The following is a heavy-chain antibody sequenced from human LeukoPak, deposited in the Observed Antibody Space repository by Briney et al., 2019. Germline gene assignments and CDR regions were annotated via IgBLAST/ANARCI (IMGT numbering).Heavy chain of an antibody. J-gene: IGHJ4*02. D-gene: IGHD6-6*01. CDR3: AKEEYSSSSLDY. CDR1: GFTVSSNY. CDR2: ISGSGGST. Sequence: GGSLRLSCAASGFTVSSNYMSWVRQAPGKGLEWVSAISGSGGSTYYADSVKGRFTISRDNSKNTLYLQMNSLRAEDTAVYYCAKEEYSSSSLDYWGQGTLVTVSS. V-gene: IGHV3-23*01.